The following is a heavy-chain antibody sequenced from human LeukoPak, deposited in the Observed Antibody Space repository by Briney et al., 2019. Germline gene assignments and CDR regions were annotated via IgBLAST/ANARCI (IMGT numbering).Heavy chain of an antibody. Sequence: SETLSLTCAVYGGSFSGYYWSWIRQPPGKGLEWIGEINHSGSTNYNPSLKSRATISVDTSKNQFSLKLSSVTAADTAVYYCAGNSWYRDAFDIWGQGTMVTVSS. D-gene: IGHD6-13*01. CDR3: AGNSWYRDAFDI. J-gene: IGHJ3*02. CDR1: GGSFSGYY. V-gene: IGHV4-34*01. CDR2: INHSGST.